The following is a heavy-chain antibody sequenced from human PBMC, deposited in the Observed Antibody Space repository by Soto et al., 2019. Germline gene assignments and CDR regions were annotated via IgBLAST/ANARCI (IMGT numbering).Heavy chain of an antibody. CDR3: ARWGRLQLGLHYYYGMDV. Sequence: LRLSCAASGFTFSSYAMHWVRQAPGKGLEWVAVISYDGSNKYYADSVKGRFTISRDNSKNTLYLQMNSLRAEDTAVYYCARWGRLQLGLHYYYGMDVWGQGTTVTVSS. D-gene: IGHD5-12*01. J-gene: IGHJ6*02. CDR1: GFTFSSYA. CDR2: ISYDGSNK. V-gene: IGHV3-30-3*01.